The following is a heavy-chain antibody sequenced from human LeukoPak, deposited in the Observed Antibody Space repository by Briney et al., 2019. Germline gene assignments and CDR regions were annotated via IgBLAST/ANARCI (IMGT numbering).Heavy chain of an antibody. J-gene: IGHJ4*02. Sequence: SETLSLTCTVSGGSISGYYWSWIRQSPGKGLEWIGYVYYSGCTNYNPSLKSRVTISVDTSKSQFSLRLSSVTAADTAVYYCARCFADTALDYWGQGTPVTVSS. V-gene: IGHV4-59*01. CDR3: ARCFADTALDY. D-gene: IGHD5-18*01. CDR1: GGSISGYY. CDR2: VYYSGCT.